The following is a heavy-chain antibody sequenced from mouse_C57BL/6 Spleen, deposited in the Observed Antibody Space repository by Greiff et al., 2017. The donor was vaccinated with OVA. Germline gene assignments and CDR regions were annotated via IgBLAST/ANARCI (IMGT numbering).Heavy chain of an antibody. CDR2: IAPETGGT. J-gene: IGHJ3*01. Sequence: QVQLQQSGAELVRPGASVTLSCKASGYTFTDYEMHWVKQTPVQGLEWIGAIAPETGGTAYNQKFKGKAILTADKSSSTAYMELRSLTSEDSAVYYCTRGRYPWFAYWGQGTLVTVSA. CDR3: TRGRYPWFAY. CDR1: GYTFTDYE. V-gene: IGHV1-15*01. D-gene: IGHD5-1-1*01.